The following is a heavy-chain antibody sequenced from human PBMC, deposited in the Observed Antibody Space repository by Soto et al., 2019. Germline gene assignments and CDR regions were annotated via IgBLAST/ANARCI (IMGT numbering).Heavy chain of an antibody. V-gene: IGHV2-70*01. J-gene: IGHJ6*02. CDR3: ARIRRMYYDFWSGDTDYYGVDV. CDR1: GFSLSTSGMC. D-gene: IGHD3-3*01. CDR2: IDWDDDK. Sequence: SGPTLVNPTQTLTLTCTFSGFSLSTSGMCVSWIRQPPGKALEWLALIDWDDDKYYSTSLKTRLTISKDTSKNQVVLTMTNMDPVDTATYYCARIRRMYYDFWSGDTDYYGVDVWGQGTTVTVSS.